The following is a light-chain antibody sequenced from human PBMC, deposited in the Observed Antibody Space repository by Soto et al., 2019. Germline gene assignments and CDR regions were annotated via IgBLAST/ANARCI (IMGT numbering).Light chain of an antibody. V-gene: IGKV3-20*01. CDR2: GAS. Sequence: DIVLTQSPATLSLSPGERATLSCRASQSVSSDLAWYQQKPGQAPGLLIYGASSRATGIPDRFSGSGSGTDFTLTISRLEPEDFAVYYCQQYGRSPWTFGQGTKVDIK. J-gene: IGKJ1*01. CDR3: QQYGRSPWT. CDR1: QSVSSD.